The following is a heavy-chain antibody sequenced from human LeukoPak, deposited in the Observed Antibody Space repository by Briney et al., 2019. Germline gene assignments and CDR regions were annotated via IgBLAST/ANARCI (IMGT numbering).Heavy chain of an antibody. CDR3: ARDRPGGSSLDY. CDR2: IYYSGST. CDR1: GGSFSSYY. Sequence: SETLSLTCAVYGGSFSSYYWSWIRQPPGKGLEWIGYIYYSGSTNYNPSLKSRVTISVDTSKNQFSLKLSSVTAADTAVYYCARDRPGGSSLDYWGQGTLVTVSS. V-gene: IGHV4-59*01. D-gene: IGHD6-13*01. J-gene: IGHJ4*02.